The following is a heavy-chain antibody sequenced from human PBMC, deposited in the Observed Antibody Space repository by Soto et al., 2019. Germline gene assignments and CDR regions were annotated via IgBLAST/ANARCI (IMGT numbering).Heavy chain of an antibody. CDR1: GYTFTSYG. J-gene: IGHJ4*02. D-gene: IGHD5-18*01. V-gene: IGHV1-18*04. CDR3: ARDAVDTAMGGPEGFDY. Sequence: QVQLVQSGAEVKKPGASVKVSCKASGYTFTSYGISWVRQAPGQGLEWMGWISAYNGNTNYAQKLQGRVTMTTDTSTSTAYMELRSLRSDDTAVYSCARDAVDTAMGGPEGFDYWGQGTLVTVSS. CDR2: ISAYNGNT.